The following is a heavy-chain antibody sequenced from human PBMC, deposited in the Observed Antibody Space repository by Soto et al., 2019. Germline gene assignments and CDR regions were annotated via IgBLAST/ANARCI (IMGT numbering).Heavy chain of an antibody. J-gene: IGHJ5*02. CDR2: SNPSGST. D-gene: IGHD3-10*01. CDR3: ARGAPYYYGSVSYYQHYNWLDP. V-gene: IGHV4-34*01. Sequence: PTETLTITFAVYCGSFSGDYWRWVRKPPGKGLDLIAESNPSGSTNSNPSLKSRVTISVDTSKNHFSLKLSSVTAADTALYYCARGAPYYYGSVSYYQHYNWLDPWGQGTLVT. CDR1: CGSFSGDY.